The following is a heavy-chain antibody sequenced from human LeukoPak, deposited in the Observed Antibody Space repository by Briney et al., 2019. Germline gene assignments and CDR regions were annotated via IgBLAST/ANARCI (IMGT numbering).Heavy chain of an antibody. CDR1: GFTFSTYG. V-gene: IGHV4-34*01. CDR2: INDSGST. Sequence: GSLRLSCAASGFTFSTYGMHWVRQAPGKGLEWIGEINDSGSTNYIPSLKSRVTISVDRSKNQFSLWLSSVTAADTAMYYCARHSMYSKSSGYNLWGQGTLVTVSS. D-gene: IGHD6-19*01. J-gene: IGHJ1*01. CDR3: ARHSMYSKSSGYNL.